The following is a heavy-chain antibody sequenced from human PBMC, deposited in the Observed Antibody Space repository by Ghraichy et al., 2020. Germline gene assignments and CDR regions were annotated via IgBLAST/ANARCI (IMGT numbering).Heavy chain of an antibody. CDR1: GFTFSSYA. CDR3: AKDLVYYDSSGWPRIVAEYFQH. V-gene: IGHV3-23*01. Sequence: GGSLRLSCAASGFTFSSYAMSWVRQAPGKGLEWVSAISGSGGSTYYADSVKGRFTISRDNSKNTLYLQMNSLRAEDTAVYYCAKDLVYYDSSGWPRIVAEYFQHWGQGTLVTVSS. J-gene: IGHJ1*01. D-gene: IGHD3-22*01. CDR2: ISGSGGST.